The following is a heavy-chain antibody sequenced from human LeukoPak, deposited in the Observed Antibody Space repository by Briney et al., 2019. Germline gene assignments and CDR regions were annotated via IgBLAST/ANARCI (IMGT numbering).Heavy chain of an antibody. CDR1: GGSISSYY. CDR3: ASLGSSATNFDY. V-gene: IGHV4-4*07. J-gene: IGHJ4*02. Sequence: SETLSLTCTVSGGSISSYYWSWIRQPAGKGLEWIGRIYTSGSTNYNPSLKSRVTMSVDTSKNQFSLKLSSVTAADTAVYYCASLGSSATNFDYWGQGTLVTVSS. CDR2: IYTSGST. D-gene: IGHD6-25*01.